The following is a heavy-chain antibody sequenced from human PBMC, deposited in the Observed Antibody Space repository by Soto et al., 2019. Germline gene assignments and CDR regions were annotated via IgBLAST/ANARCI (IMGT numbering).Heavy chain of an antibody. V-gene: IGHV4-4*07. J-gene: IGHJ2*01. D-gene: IGHD3-9*01. CDR2: IYASART. Sequence: QVQLQESGPRLVKPSETLSLTCTVSGVSITPYFWSWIRQPAGKAPEWVGHIYASARTTYNPSLKSRFTMFVSQTQVSLRLTSETAADTAVYYCARHFDVDPSLDQYYFDLWGRGALVTVSS. CDR3: ARHFDVDPSLDQYYFDL. CDR1: GVSITPYF.